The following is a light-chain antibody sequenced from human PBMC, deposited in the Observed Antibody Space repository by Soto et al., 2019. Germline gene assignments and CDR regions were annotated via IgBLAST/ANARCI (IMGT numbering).Light chain of an antibody. CDR1: QSVGTS. CDR3: QQRSNWPPYT. CDR2: DAS. J-gene: IGKJ2*01. V-gene: IGKV3-11*01. Sequence: EIVLTQSPATLSLSPGERATLSGRASQSVGTSLAWYQQNPGQPPRLLIYDASNRATGIPAGFSGSGSGTDFTLTISSLEPEDFAVYYCQQRSNWPPYTFGQGTKLEIK.